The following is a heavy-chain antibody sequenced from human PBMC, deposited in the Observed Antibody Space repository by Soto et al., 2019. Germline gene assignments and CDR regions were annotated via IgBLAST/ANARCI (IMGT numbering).Heavy chain of an antibody. CDR1: GYTFTSYG. J-gene: IGHJ5*02. CDR3: ARRAIVVVTASLFVPWFDP. D-gene: IGHD2-21*02. CDR2: ISAYNGNT. V-gene: IGHV1-18*01. Sequence: QVQLVQSGADVKKPGASVKVSCNASGYTFTSYGISWVRQAPGQGLEWMGWISAYNGNTNYAQKLQGRVTMTTDTAARTGYMEMRSLRSDDAAVYYGARRAIVVVTASLFVPWFDPWGQGTLVTVAS.